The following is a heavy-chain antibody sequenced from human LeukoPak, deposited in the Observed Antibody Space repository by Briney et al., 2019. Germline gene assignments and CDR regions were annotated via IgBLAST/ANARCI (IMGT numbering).Heavy chain of an antibody. J-gene: IGHJ6*03. D-gene: IGHD1-7*01. CDR3: ARGAELFFYYYYMDV. V-gene: IGHV3-30*03. CDR2: ISYDGSNK. Sequence: GGSLRLSCAASGFTFSSYGMHWVRQAPGKGLEWVAVISYDGSNKYYADSVKGRFTISRDNSKNTLYLQMNSLRAEDTAVYYCARGAELFFYYYYMDVWGKGTTVTVSS. CDR1: GFTFSSYG.